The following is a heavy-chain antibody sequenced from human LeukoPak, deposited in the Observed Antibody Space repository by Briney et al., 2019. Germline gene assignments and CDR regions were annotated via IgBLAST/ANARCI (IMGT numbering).Heavy chain of an antibody. CDR2: IYSGGST. CDR3: ARDKGVTSMDH. D-gene: IGHD3-10*01. V-gene: IGHV3-66*01. CDR1: GFTVSSNY. Sequence: PGGSLRLSCAASGFTVSSNYMSWVRQAPGKGLEWVSVIYSGGSTYYADSVKGRFTISRDNSKNMLYLQMNSLRTEDTAVYYCARDKGVTSMDHWGQGTLVTVSS. J-gene: IGHJ4*02.